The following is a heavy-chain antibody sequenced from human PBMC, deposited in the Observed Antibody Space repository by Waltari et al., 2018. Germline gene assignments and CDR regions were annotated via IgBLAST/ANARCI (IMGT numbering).Heavy chain of an antibody. D-gene: IGHD3-3*01. CDR3: ARYGFRVVINYYYGMDV. Sequence: QVQLVQSGAEVKKPGSSVKVSCKASGGTFSSYAISWVRQAPGQGLEWMGRIIPIRGQANSARRFQGGVTITADNSTSTAYMELGSLRSEDTAVYYCARYGFRVVINYYYGMDVWGQGTTVTVSS. CDR2: IIPIRGQA. V-gene: IGHV1-69*04. J-gene: IGHJ6*02. CDR1: GGTFSSYA.